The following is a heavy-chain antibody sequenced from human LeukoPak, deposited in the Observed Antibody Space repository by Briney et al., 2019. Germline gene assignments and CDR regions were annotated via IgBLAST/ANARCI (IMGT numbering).Heavy chain of an antibody. CDR1: GYSFTDYY. Sequence: ASVKVSCKTSGYSFTDYYIHWARQAPGQGLEWMGWINTKSGRTSSARKFQGRVTMTRDPSITTVYMDMAWLTSDDTAIYFCARADFIDAGPYLIGPWGQGTLVTVSS. J-gene: IGHJ5*02. V-gene: IGHV1-2*02. CDR3: ARADFIDAGPYLIGP. D-gene: IGHD3-3*01. CDR2: INTKSGRT.